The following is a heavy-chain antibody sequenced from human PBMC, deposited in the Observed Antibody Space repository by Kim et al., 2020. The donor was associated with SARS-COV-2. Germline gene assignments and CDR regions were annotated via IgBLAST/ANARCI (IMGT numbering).Heavy chain of an antibody. CDR1: GFTFTDHY. CDR3: ARGHSYYGSGEGLGS. Sequence: GGSLRLSCVASGFTFTDHYMDWVRQTPGRGLKWVGRARNKASSYTTDYAASVKGRFTISRDDSKNSLYLQMNSLQTEDTAVYYCARGHSYYGSGEGLGSWGQGTLVTVSS. J-gene: IGHJ4*02. CDR2: ARNKASSYTT. D-gene: IGHD3-10*01. V-gene: IGHV3-72*01.